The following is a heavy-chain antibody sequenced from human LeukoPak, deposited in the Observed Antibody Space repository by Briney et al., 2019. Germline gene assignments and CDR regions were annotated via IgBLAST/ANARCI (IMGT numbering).Heavy chain of an antibody. J-gene: IGHJ4*02. CDR1: GFTFSSYA. CDR3: ARDSPPDN. V-gene: IGHV3-30*04. Sequence: QTGGSLRLSCAASGFTFSSYAMRWVRQAPGKGLEWVAVISYDGSNKYYADSVKGRFTISRDNSKNTLYLQMDSLRAEDTAVYYCARDSPPDNWGQGTLVTVSS. CDR2: ISYDGSNK.